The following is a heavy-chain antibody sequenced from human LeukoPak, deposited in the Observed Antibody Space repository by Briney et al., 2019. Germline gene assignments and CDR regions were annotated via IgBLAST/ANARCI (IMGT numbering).Heavy chain of an antibody. CDR3: ARDVGITVVRGTFDY. V-gene: IGHV1-46*01. J-gene: IGHJ4*03. CDR2: INPSGGRT. CDR1: GFTFTSYY. D-gene: IGHD3-10*01. Sequence: ASVNDSCKASGFTFTSYYMHWVRQAPGQGLEWIGIINPSGGRTRYAQRLQGRVTMTRDTSTSTVYMELSSLRSEDTAVYYCARDVGITVVRGTFDYWGQGTLVTVSS.